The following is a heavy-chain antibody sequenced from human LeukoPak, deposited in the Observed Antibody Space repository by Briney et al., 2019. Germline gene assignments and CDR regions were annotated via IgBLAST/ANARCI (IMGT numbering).Heavy chain of an antibody. Sequence: SETLSLTCSVAGGSISTYHWNWIRQTPGKGLEWIGHISYGNTDYNPSLKSRVTISVDTSKNQTSVTAADTAVYYCARDKAHSYGRYFDPWGQGALVIVSS. CDR3: ARDKAHSYGRYFDP. CDR2: ISYGNT. CDR1: GGSISTYH. J-gene: IGHJ5*02. D-gene: IGHD5-18*01. V-gene: IGHV4-59*01.